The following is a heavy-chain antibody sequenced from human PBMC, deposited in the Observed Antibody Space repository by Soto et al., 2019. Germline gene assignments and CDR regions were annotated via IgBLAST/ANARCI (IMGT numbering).Heavy chain of an antibody. Sequence: QVQLQESGPGLVKPSQTLSLTCTVSGGSISSGGYYWSWIRQHPGKGLEWIGYIYYSGSTYYNPSLKSRVTISVDTSKNQFSLKLSSVTAADTAVYYCARERITIFGVVTVDYWGQGTLVTVSS. CDR3: ARERITIFGVVTVDY. V-gene: IGHV4-31*03. CDR2: IYYSGST. CDR1: GGSISSGGYY. J-gene: IGHJ4*02. D-gene: IGHD3-3*01.